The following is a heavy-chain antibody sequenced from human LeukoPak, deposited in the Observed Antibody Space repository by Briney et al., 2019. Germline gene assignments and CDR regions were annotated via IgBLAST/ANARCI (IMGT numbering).Heavy chain of an antibody. Sequence: ASVKVSCKASGATFSSYAISWVRQAPGQGIEWMGGIIPIFGTANYAQKFQGRVTITADESTSTAYMELSSLRFEDTAVYYCAACGGDCYYYYYYGMDVWGQGTTVTVSS. D-gene: IGHD2-21*02. V-gene: IGHV1-69*13. CDR3: AACGGDCYYYYYYGMDV. CDR1: GATFSSYA. J-gene: IGHJ6*02. CDR2: IIPIFGTA.